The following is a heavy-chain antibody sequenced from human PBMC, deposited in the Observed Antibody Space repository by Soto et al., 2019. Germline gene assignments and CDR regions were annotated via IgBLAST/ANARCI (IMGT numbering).Heavy chain of an antibody. CDR2: TYYRSKWYN. CDR3: ARDWGNWGDYYYYGMDV. D-gene: IGHD3-16*01. Sequence: SQTLSLPCAISGDSVSSNSAAWNWIRQSPSRGLEWLGRTYYRSKWYNDYAVSVKSRITINPDTSKNQFSLQLNSVTPEDTAVYYCARDWGNWGDYYYYGMDVWGQGTTVTVSS. CDR1: GDSVSSNSAA. V-gene: IGHV6-1*01. J-gene: IGHJ6*02.